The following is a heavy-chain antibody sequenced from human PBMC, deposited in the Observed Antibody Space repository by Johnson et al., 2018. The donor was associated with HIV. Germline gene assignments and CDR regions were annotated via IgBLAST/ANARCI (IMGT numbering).Heavy chain of an antibody. CDR1: GFTFSSYG. Sequence: QVQLVESGGGVVQPGGSLRLSCVASGFTFSSYGMHWVRQAPGKGLELVAFIRYDGSNKYYADSVKGRFTVSRDNSKNSLYLQMNSLRAEDTAVYYCARGGRAHYGGNFGAFDIWGQGTMVTVSS. D-gene: IGHD4-23*01. CDR2: IRYDGSNK. CDR3: ARGGRAHYGGNFGAFDI. J-gene: IGHJ3*02. V-gene: IGHV3-30*02.